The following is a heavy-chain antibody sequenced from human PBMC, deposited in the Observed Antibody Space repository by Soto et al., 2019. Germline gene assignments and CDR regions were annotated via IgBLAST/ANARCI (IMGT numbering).Heavy chain of an antibody. J-gene: IGHJ4*02. CDR3: ARHGGRLIAPAY. CDR1: GYSFTSYW. D-gene: IGHD2-2*01. CDR2: IYPGDSDT. Sequence: GESLKISCEASGYSFTSYWIGWVRQMPGKGLEWMGIIYPGDSDTRYSPSLQGQVAMSVDKSISTAYLQWNSLKASDTAMYYCARHGGRLIAPAYWGQGTLVTVSS. V-gene: IGHV5-51*01.